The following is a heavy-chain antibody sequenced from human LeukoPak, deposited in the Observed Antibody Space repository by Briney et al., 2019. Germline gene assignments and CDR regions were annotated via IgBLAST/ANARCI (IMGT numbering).Heavy chain of an antibody. D-gene: IGHD3-22*01. Sequence: ASVKVSCEASGYTFTGYYMHWVRRAPGQGLEWMGRINPNIGGTNYAQKFQGRVTITRDASISTAYMELSRLRSDDTAVYYCAGYDSSGYYYARGSLDYWGQGTLVTVSS. CDR1: GYTFTGYY. CDR3: AGYDSSGYYYARGSLDY. V-gene: IGHV1-2*02. J-gene: IGHJ4*02. CDR2: INPNIGGT.